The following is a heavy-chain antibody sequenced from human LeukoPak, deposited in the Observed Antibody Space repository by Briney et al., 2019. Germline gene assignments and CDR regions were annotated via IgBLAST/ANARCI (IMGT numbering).Heavy chain of an antibody. J-gene: IGHJ3*02. D-gene: IGHD3-10*01. CDR2: ISGSGGIK. CDR1: GFTFSSYA. V-gene: IGHV3-23*01. Sequence: GGSLRLSCAASGFTFSSYAMSWVRQAPGKGLEWVSGISGSGGIKYYADSVKGRVTISRDNSKNTLYMQVKSLRAEDTAVYYCAKDGEFYYDSGSYYKGAFDIWGQGTMVTVSS. CDR3: AKDGEFYYDSGSYYKGAFDI.